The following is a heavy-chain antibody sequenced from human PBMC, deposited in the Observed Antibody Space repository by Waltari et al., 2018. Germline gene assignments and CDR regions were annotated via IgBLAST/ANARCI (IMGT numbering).Heavy chain of an antibody. V-gene: IGHV3-49*04. CDR2: IRSKAYGGTT. Sequence: EVQLVESGGGLVQPGRSLRLSCTASVFTFGDYAVSWVRQAPGTGLEWVGFIRSKAYGGTTEYAASVKGRFTISRDDSKSIAYLQMNSLKTEDTAVYYCTRGKYYYDSSGYYYVVSNFDYWGQGTLVTVSS. CDR3: TRGKYYYDSSGYYYVVSNFDY. D-gene: IGHD3-22*01. CDR1: VFTFGDYA. J-gene: IGHJ4*02.